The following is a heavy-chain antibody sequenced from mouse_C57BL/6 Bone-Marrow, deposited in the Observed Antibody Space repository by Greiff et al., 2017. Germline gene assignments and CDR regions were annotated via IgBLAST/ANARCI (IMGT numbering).Heavy chain of an antibody. J-gene: IGHJ2*01. CDR2: ISSGGSYT. D-gene: IGHD1-1*01. CDR3: ARRPGSRFDY. Sequence: EVKVVESGGDLVKPGGSLKLSCAVSGFTFSSYGMSWVRQTPDKRLEWVATISSGGSYTYYPDSVRGRFTISRDNAKNTLYLQMSSLKAEDTAMYYCARRPGSRFDYWGRGTTLTVSS. V-gene: IGHV5-6*02. CDR1: GFTFSSYG.